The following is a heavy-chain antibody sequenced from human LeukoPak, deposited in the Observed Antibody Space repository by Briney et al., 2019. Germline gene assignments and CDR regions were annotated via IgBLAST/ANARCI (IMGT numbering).Heavy chain of an antibody. V-gene: IGHV3-74*01. CDR1: GFAFRRYW. CDR3: ARVIYDSSGSDY. J-gene: IGHJ4*02. CDR2: INSDGSST. D-gene: IGHD3-22*01. Sequence: GGSLRLSCAASGFAFRRYWMHWVRQAPGKGLVWVSRINSDGSSTDYADSVKGRFTISRDNAKNTLYLQMDSLRADDMAVYFCARVIYDSSGSDYWGQGTLVTVSS.